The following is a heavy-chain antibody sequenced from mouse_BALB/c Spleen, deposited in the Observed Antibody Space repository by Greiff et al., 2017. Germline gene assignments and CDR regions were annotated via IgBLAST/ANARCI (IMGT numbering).Heavy chain of an antibody. Sequence: EVQRVESGGGLVKPGGSLKLSCAASGFTFSSYTMSWVRQTPEKRLEWVATISSGGGNTYYPDSVKGRFTISRDNAKNNLYLQMSSLRSEDTALYYCARYRKVTTATPAWFAYWGQGTLVTVSA. CDR3: ARYRKVTTATPAWFAY. D-gene: IGHD1-2*01. CDR1: GFTFSSYT. V-gene: IGHV5-9*03. J-gene: IGHJ3*01. CDR2: ISSGGGNT.